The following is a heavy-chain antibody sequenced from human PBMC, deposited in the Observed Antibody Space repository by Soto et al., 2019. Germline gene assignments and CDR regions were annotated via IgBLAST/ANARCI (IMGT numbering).Heavy chain of an antibody. CDR1: GGSISSYY. CDR3: ARARGGYYDY. CDR2: FYYSGST. V-gene: IGHV4-59*01. D-gene: IGHD3-22*01. Sequence: SETLSLTCTVSGGSISSYYWSWIRQPPEKGLEWIGYFYYSGSTNYNPSLKSRVIISVDTSKNQFSLKLSSVTAADTAVYYCARARGGYYDYWGQGTLVTVSS. J-gene: IGHJ4*02.